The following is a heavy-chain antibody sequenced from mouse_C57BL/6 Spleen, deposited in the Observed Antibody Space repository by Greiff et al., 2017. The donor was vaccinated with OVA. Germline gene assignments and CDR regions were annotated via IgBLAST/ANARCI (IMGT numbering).Heavy chain of an antibody. D-gene: IGHD2-5*01. CDR2: IHPNSGST. J-gene: IGHJ4*01. V-gene: IGHV1-64*01. CDR3: ARKSNLYYAMDY. CDR1: GYTFTSYW. Sequence: QVQLKQSGAELVKPGASVKLSCKASGYTFTSYWMHWVKQRPGQGLEWIGMIHPNSGSTNYNEKFKSKATLTVDKSSSTAYMQLSSLTSEDSAVYYCARKSNLYYAMDYWGQGTSVTVSS.